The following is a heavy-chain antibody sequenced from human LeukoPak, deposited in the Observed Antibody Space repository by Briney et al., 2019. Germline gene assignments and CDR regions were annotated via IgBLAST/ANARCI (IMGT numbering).Heavy chain of an antibody. CDR3: ARELRGD. V-gene: IGHV3-7*01. Sequence: PGGSLRLSCVGSGFTFSSYWMSWVRQAPGKGLEWVANIKQDGSEKYYVDSVKGRFTISRDNAKNSLYLQMNSLRAEDTAVYYCARELRGDWGQGTLVTVSS. J-gene: IGHJ4*02. D-gene: IGHD4-17*01. CDR2: IKQDGSEK. CDR1: GFTFSSYW.